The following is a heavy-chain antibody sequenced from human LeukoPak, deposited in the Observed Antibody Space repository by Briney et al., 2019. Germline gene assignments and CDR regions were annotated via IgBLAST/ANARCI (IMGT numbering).Heavy chain of an antibody. D-gene: IGHD4-17*01. J-gene: IGHJ4*02. V-gene: IGHV3-66*01. CDR1: GITVSSNY. CDR2: IYSNGNT. CDR3: AREPDYGDYVFDY. Sequence: GGSLRLSCAASGITVSSNYMSWVRQAPGKGLEWVSIIYSNGNTYYADSVKGRFTISRDNSKNTLSLQMNSLRAEDTAVYYCAREPDYGDYVFDYWGQGTLVTVSS.